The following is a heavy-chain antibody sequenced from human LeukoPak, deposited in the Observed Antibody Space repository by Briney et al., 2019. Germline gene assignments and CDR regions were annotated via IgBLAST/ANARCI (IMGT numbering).Heavy chain of an antibody. CDR2: IYTSGST. Sequence: SETLSLTCTVSGDSISSGSYYWSWIRQPAGKGLEWIGRIYTSGSTNYNPSLKSRVTISLDTSKNQCSLKLSSVTAADTAVYYCASYCSSTSCYGEGYWGQGTLVTVSS. J-gene: IGHJ4*02. CDR3: ASYCSSTSCYGEGY. CDR1: GDSISSGSYY. V-gene: IGHV4-61*02. D-gene: IGHD2-2*01.